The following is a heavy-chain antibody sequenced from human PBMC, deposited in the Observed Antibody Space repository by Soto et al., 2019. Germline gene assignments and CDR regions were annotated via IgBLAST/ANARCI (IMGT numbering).Heavy chain of an antibody. V-gene: IGHV4-59*08. CDR1: GDSMTHCD. CDR3: ARLRPSGPSDY. J-gene: IGHJ4*02. CDR2: IYYSGST. Sequence: SETLSLTCTVSGDSMTHCDWHWLRQPPGKGLEWIGYIYYSGSTNYNPSLKSRVTISVDTSKNQFSLKLSSVTAADTAIYYCARLRPSGPSDYWGQGTLVTVS. D-gene: IGHD1-26*01.